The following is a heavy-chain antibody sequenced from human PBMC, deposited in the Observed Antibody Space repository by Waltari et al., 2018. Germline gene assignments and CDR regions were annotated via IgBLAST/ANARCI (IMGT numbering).Heavy chain of an antibody. J-gene: IGHJ4*02. Sequence: QLQLQESGPGLVKPSETLSLTCTVSGASISRRTYYWGRLRQPPGKGLEWIGTIFYTGTTYYNPSLKSRVTISVDTSKNQFSLKLSSVSAADTAVYYCARHVSNYYDTTGYPPHFDYWGQGTLVTVSS. CDR3: ARHVSNYYDTTGYPPHFDY. V-gene: IGHV4-39*01. CDR2: IFYTGTT. D-gene: IGHD3-22*01. CDR1: GASISRRTYY.